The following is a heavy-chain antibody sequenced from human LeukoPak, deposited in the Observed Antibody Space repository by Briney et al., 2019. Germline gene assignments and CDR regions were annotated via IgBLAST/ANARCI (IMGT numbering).Heavy chain of an antibody. J-gene: IGHJ5*02. CDR1: GGSISSSSYY. CDR3: ARGQRLRFYGGNSPGERFDP. V-gene: IGHV4-39*07. CDR2: INHSGST. Sequence: SETLSLTCTVSGGSISSSSYYWSWIRQPPGKGLEWIGEINHSGSTNYNPSLKSRVTISVDTSKNQFSLKLSSVTAADTAVYYCARGQRLRFYGGNSPGERFDPWGQGTLVTVSS. D-gene: IGHD4-23*01.